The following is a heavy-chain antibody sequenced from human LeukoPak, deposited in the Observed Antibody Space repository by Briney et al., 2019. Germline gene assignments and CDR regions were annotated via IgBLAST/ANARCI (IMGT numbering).Heavy chain of an antibody. CDR2: IYTSGST. CDR3: ARDRDGIFGVVNSYFDY. Sequence: SETLSPTCTVSGGSISSYYWSWIRQPAGKGLEWIGRIYTSGSTNYNPSLKSRVTMSVDTSKNQFSLKLSSVTAADTAVYYCARDRDGIFGVVNSYFDYWGQGTLITVSS. J-gene: IGHJ4*02. D-gene: IGHD3-3*01. CDR1: GGSISSYY. V-gene: IGHV4-4*07.